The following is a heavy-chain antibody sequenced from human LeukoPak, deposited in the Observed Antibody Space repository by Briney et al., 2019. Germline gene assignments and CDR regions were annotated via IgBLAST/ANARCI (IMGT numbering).Heavy chain of an antibody. J-gene: IGHJ6*02. Sequence: EASVKVSCKASGGTFSSYAISWVRQAPGQGLEWMGGIIPIFGTANYAQKFQGRVTITADESTSTAYMELSSLRPEDTAVYYCARGGEYDFWRPLGIYYYYGMDVWGQGTTVTVSS. D-gene: IGHD3-3*01. CDR3: ARGGEYDFWRPLGIYYYYGMDV. CDR2: IIPIFGTA. V-gene: IGHV1-69*13. CDR1: GGTFSSYA.